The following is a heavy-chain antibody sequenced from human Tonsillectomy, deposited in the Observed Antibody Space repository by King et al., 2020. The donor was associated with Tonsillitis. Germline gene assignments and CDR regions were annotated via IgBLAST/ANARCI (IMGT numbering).Heavy chain of an antibody. CDR3: ARDLLRVYGGNDY. V-gene: IGHV1-69*01. CDR1: GGTFTTYS. J-gene: IGHJ4*02. D-gene: IGHD4-23*01. CDR2: IIPIFATA. Sequence: VQLVESGAEVKKPGSSVKVSCKASGGTFTTYSFTWVRQAPGQGLEWMGGIIPIFATANYAQKFQGRLTLTADESTSTAYMELSSLRSEDTAVYYCARDLLRVYGGNDYWGQGTLVTVSS.